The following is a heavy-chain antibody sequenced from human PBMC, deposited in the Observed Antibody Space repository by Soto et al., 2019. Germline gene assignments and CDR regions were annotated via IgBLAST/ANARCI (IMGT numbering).Heavy chain of an antibody. CDR3: ASGHFTIFGVVIKVGAFDI. CDR2: IIPIFGTS. J-gene: IGHJ3*02. Sequence: SVKGYFKASGGPFSSYAISWVRQAPGQGLEWMGGIIPIFGTSNYAHKFQGRVTITADESTSTAYMELSSLRSEDTAVYYCASGHFTIFGVVIKVGAFDIWGHGTMVTVSS. CDR1: GGPFSSYA. V-gene: IGHV1-69*13. D-gene: IGHD3-3*01.